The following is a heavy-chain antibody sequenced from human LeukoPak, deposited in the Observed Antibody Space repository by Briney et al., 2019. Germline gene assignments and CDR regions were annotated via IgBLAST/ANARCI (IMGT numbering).Heavy chain of an antibody. J-gene: IGHJ6*01. CDR2: INPNSGST. Sequence: ASVKVSCKASGYTFTGHYLHWVRQPPGKGLEWMGWINPNSGSTNYAQKLQGRVTKTRDTSISTAYMELSRLRSDDTAVYYCARGPETTVSYYYYYYGMDVWGQGTTVTVSS. CDR1: GYTFTGHY. D-gene: IGHD4-17*01. CDR3: ARGPETTVSYYYYYYGMDV. V-gene: IGHV1-2*02.